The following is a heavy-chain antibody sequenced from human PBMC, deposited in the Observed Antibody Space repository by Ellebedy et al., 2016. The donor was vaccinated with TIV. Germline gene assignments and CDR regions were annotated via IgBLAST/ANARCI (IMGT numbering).Heavy chain of an antibody. D-gene: IGHD4-17*01. CDR1: GFTFNSYW. J-gene: IGHJ3*02. CDR2: INQDGSKR. V-gene: IGHV3-7*03. Sequence: GESLKISCAASGFTFNSYWMSWVRQAPGKGLEWVANINQDGSKRYYVDSVKGRFTISRDNAKTSLYLQMNGLRADDTAVYYCATDGSYGDYRFPAHAFTMWGQGTIVTVSS. CDR3: ATDGSYGDYRFPAHAFTM.